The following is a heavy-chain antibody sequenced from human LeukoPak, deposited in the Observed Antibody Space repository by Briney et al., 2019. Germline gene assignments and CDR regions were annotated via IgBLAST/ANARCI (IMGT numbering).Heavy chain of an antibody. D-gene: IGHD6-13*01. Sequence: SETLTLTCTVSGGSISSYYWSWTRQPAGKGLEWNGRIYTSGSTNYNPSLKSRVTMSVDTSKNQFSLKLSSVTAADTAVYYCARAAAAGTPPDYWGQGTLVTVSS. J-gene: IGHJ4*02. CDR1: GGSISSYY. V-gene: IGHV4-4*07. CDR3: ARAAAAGTPPDY. CDR2: IYTSGST.